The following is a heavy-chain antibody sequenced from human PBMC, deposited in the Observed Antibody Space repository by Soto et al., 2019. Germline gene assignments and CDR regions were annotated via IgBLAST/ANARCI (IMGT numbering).Heavy chain of an antibody. V-gene: IGHV3-72*01. J-gene: IGHJ4*02. CDR3: VRDAGSSSGYHFDY. CDR2: TRNKANSYTT. CDR1: GFTFSDHH. Sequence: GGSLRLSCAASGFTFSDHHMDWVRQAPGKGLEWVGRTRNKANSYTTEYAASVKGRFSISRDDSKNSLDLQMNSLKTEDTAVYYCVRDAGSSSGYHFDYWGQGTLVTVSS. D-gene: IGHD6-19*01.